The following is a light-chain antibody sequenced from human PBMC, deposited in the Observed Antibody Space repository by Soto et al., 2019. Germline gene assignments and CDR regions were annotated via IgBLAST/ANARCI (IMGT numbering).Light chain of an antibody. CDR1: QSVSSSY. V-gene: IGKV3-20*01. Sequence: EIVLTQSPGTLSLSPGERATLSCRASQSVSSSYLAWYQLKPGQAPRLLIYDASSRATGIPDRFSGSGSGTDFTLTISRLEPEDVAVYYCQQYASPPRLTFGGGTKVEIK. CDR3: QQYASPPRLT. J-gene: IGKJ4*01. CDR2: DAS.